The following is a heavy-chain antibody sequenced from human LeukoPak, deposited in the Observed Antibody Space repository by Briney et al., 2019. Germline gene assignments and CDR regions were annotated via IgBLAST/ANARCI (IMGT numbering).Heavy chain of an antibody. J-gene: IGHJ4*02. Sequence: PGGSLRLSCAASGFTFSSYSMNWVRQAPGKGLEWVSSISSSSSYIYYADSVKGRFTISRDNAKNSLYLQMNSLRAEDTAVYYCARVGVSYCSSTSCYPDYWGQGTLVTVSS. CDR3: ARVGVSYCSSTSCYPDY. CDR1: GFTFSSYS. D-gene: IGHD2-2*01. CDR2: ISSSSSYI. V-gene: IGHV3-21*01.